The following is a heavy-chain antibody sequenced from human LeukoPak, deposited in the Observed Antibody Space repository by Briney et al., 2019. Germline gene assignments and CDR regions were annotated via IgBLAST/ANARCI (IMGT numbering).Heavy chain of an antibody. CDR1: GFTFSSYS. V-gene: IGHV3-48*01. CDR3: ARVGDSSGWQYYLDY. Sequence: GGSLRLSCAASGFTFSSYSMNWVRQAPGKGLEWVSYISSSSSTIYYADSVKGRFTISKDNAKNSLYLQMNSLRAEDTAVYYCARVGDSSGWQYYLDYWGQGTLVTVSS. J-gene: IGHJ4*02. CDR2: ISSSSSTI. D-gene: IGHD6-19*01.